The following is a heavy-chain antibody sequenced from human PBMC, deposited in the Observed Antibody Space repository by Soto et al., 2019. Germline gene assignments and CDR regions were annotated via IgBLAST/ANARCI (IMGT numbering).Heavy chain of an antibody. CDR1: GYTFTNYA. CDR2: INSGNGNT. V-gene: IGHV1-3*01. CDR3: ARDVVVVPAAIGRYYYYGMDV. D-gene: IGHD2-2*01. J-gene: IGHJ6*02. Sequence: ASVKVSCKASGYTFTNYAVHWVRQAPGQRLEWMGWINSGNGNTKYSQKFQGRVTITRDTSASTAYMELSSLRSEDTAVYYCARDVVVVPAAIGRYYYYGMDVWGQGTTVTLSS.